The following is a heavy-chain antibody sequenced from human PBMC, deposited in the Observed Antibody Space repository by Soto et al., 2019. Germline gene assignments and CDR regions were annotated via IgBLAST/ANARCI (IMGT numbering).Heavy chain of an antibody. CDR3: ARDQGTYCSSTSCYYYYGMDV. CDR2: ISYDGSNK. Sequence: QPGGSLRLSCAASGFTFSSYAMHWVRQAPGKGLEWVAVISYDGSNKYYADSVKGRFTISRDNSKNTLYLQMNSLRAEDTAVYYCARDQGTYCSSTSCYYYYGMDVWGQGTTVTVSS. D-gene: IGHD2-2*01. CDR1: GFTFSSYA. J-gene: IGHJ6*02. V-gene: IGHV3-30-3*01.